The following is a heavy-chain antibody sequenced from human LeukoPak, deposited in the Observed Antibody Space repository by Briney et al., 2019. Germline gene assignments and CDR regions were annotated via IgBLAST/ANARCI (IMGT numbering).Heavy chain of an antibody. CDR3: ARGITIFGVVMDWFDP. J-gene: IGHJ5*02. Sequence: ASVKVSCKASGYTFTSYYMHWVRQAPGQGLEWMGIINPSGGSTSYAQKFQGRVTMTRDTSTSTVYMELSSLRSEDTAVYYCARGITIFGVVMDWFDPWGQGTLVTVSS. V-gene: IGHV1-46*01. CDR1: GYTFTSYY. CDR2: INPSGGST. D-gene: IGHD3-3*01.